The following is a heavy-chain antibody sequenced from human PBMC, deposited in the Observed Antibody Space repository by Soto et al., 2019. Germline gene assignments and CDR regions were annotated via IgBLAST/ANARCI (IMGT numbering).Heavy chain of an antibody. CDR3: ARTFGVSQYYYYYYMDV. CDR1: GGSISSYY. J-gene: IGHJ6*03. D-gene: IGHD3-3*01. CDR2: IYYSGST. V-gene: IGHV4-59*08. Sequence: PSETLSLTCTVSGGSISSYYWSWIRQPPGKGLEWIGYIYYSGSTNYNPSLKSRVTISVDTSKNQFSLKLSSVTAADTAVYYCARTFGVSQYYYYYYMDVWGKGTTVTVSS.